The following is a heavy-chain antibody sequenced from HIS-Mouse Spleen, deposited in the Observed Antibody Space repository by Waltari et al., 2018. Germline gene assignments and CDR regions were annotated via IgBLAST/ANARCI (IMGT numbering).Heavy chain of an antibody. V-gene: IGHV4-39*07. CDR1: GASISSSRYY. CDR2: IYYSGST. D-gene: IGHD6-13*01. J-gene: IGHJ2*01. Sequence: QLQLQESGPGLVKPSATLPLTCTFPGASISSSRYYWGWIRQPPGKGLEWIGSIYYSGSTYYNPSLKSRVTISVDTSKNQFSLKLSSVTAADTAVYYCAREIPYSSSWYDWYFDLWGRGTLVTVSS. CDR3: AREIPYSSSWYDWYFDL.